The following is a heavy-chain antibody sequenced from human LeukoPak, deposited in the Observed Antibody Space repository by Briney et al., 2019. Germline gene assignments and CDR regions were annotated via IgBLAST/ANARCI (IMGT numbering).Heavy chain of an antibody. CDR2: IKRKVDGGPT. D-gene: IGHD1-26*01. V-gene: IGHV3-15*01. Sequence: PGGSLRLSRAASGFTFSNEWMSWVRQAPGKGLEWVGRIKRKVDGGPTDYAAPVNGRFIISRDDSKNTLYLQMNSLKTEDTAVYYCTSDPRIGRYFDYWGQGTLVTVSS. CDR1: GFTFSNEW. CDR3: TSDPRIGRYFDY. J-gene: IGHJ4*02.